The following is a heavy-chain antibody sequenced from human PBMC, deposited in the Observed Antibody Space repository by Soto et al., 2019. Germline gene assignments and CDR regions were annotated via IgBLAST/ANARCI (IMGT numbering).Heavy chain of an antibody. J-gene: IGHJ4*02. CDR3: ARPAAPTDTFVYYF. CDR2: IYPGDSET. CDR1: GYSFANYW. D-gene: IGHD5-18*01. V-gene: IGHV5-51*01. Sequence: GESLKISCKASGYSFANYWIGWVCQKPGKGLEWMGVIYPGDSETTYSPSFEGQVIISVDRSRGTAFLEWSSLKASDTAMYYCARPAAPTDTFVYYFWGQGTKVTVSS.